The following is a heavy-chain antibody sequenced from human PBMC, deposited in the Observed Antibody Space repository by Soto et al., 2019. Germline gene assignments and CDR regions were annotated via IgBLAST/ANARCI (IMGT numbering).Heavy chain of an antibody. Sequence: GGSLRLSCAASGFTFSSYGMHWVRQAPGKGLEWVAVIWYDGSNRYYADSVKGRFTISRDNSKNTLYLQMNSLRAEDTAVYYCARSTGYCSGGSCTHYYYGMDVWGQGTTVTVSS. V-gene: IGHV3-33*01. J-gene: IGHJ6*02. D-gene: IGHD2-15*01. CDR3: ARSTGYCSGGSCTHYYYGMDV. CDR1: GFTFSSYG. CDR2: IWYDGSNR.